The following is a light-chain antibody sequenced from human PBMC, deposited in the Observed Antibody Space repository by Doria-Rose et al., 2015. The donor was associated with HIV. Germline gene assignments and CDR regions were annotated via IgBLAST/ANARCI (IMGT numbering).Light chain of an antibody. CDR2: GAS. CDR3: QQFDSFPRT. J-gene: IGKJ1*01. CDR1: XXXXRY. Sequence: XXGXXVXXXXXXXXXXXRYXAWYQQKPGRAPTLLIFGASTLQSGVPSRFSGSGSGTEFTLTISSLQPEDFATYYCQQFDSFPRTFGQGTKVELK. V-gene: IGKV1-9*01.